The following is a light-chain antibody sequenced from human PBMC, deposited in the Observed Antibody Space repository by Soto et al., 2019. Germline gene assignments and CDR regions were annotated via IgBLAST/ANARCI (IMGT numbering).Light chain of an antibody. CDR3: ASWDDSLNGPV. CDR1: SSNIGSNF. J-gene: IGLJ3*02. CDR2: SIN. Sequence: QAVVTQPPSASGTPGQRVTISCSGSSSNIGSNFVSWYQRLPGTAPKLLIYSINQRPSGVPDRFSGSKSGTSASLAISGLQSEDEADYFCASWDDSLNGPVFGGGTKVPS. V-gene: IGLV1-44*01.